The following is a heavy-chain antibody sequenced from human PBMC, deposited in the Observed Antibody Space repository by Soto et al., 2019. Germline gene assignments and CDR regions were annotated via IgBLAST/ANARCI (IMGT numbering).Heavy chain of an antibody. CDR3: AHRRMVRGVNDNWFDP. D-gene: IGHD3-10*01. Sequence: QITLKESGPTLVKPTQTLTLTCTFSGFSLSTSGVGVGWIRQPPGKALEWLALIYWDDDKRYSPSLKSRLTITKDTSKNQVVLTITNMDPVDTATYYCAHRRMVRGVNDNWFDPWGQGTLVTVFS. CDR1: GFSLSTSGVG. CDR2: IYWDDDK. J-gene: IGHJ5*02. V-gene: IGHV2-5*02.